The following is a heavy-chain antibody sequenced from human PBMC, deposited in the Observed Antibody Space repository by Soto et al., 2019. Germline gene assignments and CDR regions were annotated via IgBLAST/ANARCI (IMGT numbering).Heavy chain of an antibody. CDR2: ISWNSGSI. CDR1: GFTFDDYA. V-gene: IGHV3-9*01. D-gene: IGHD6-19*01. J-gene: IGHJ6*03. CDR3: AKDMGSSGIYYYMDV. Sequence: GGSLRLSCAASGFTFDDYAMHWVRQAPGKGLEWVSGISWNSGSIGYADSVKGRFTISRDNAKNSLYLQMNSLRAEDTALYYCAKDMGSSGIYYYMDVWGKGTTVTVSS.